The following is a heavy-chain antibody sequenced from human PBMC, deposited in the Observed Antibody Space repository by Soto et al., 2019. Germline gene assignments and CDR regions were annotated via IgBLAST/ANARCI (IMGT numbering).Heavy chain of an antibody. V-gene: IGHV3-74*02. CDR1: GFTFSNYW. CDR2: INSDGSVS. Sequence: EVQLVESGGGLVQPGGSLRLSCAASGFTFSNYWMYWVRQAPGKGLEWVSRINSDGSVSSYADSVKGRLTISRDNVKNTPYLQMDSLRAEDTAEYYCARGDCVGGTCYSLAGSFYYYRDVWGKGTTVTVFS. J-gene: IGHJ6*03. D-gene: IGHD2-15*01. CDR3: ARGDCVGGTCYSLAGSFYYYRDV.